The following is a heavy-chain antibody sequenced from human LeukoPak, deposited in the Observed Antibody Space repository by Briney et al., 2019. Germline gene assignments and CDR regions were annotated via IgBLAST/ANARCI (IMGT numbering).Heavy chain of an antibody. D-gene: IGHD3-9*01. V-gene: IGHV5-51*01. CDR3: ARQSHAYYDILTGYDTPWYFDY. CDR2: IYPGDSDT. J-gene: IGHJ4*02. Sequence: GESLKISCKGSGYSFTSYWIGWVRQMPGKGLEWMGIIYPGDSDTRYSPSFQGQVTISADKSISTAYLQWSSLKASGTAMYYCARQSHAYYDILTGYDTPWYFDYWGQGTLVTVSS. CDR1: GYSFTSYW.